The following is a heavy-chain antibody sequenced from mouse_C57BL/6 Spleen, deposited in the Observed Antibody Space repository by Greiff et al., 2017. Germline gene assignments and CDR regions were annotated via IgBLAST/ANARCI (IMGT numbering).Heavy chain of an antibody. D-gene: IGHD2-4*01. Sequence: QVQLQQPGAELVRPGSSVTLSCKASGYTFTSYWMDWVKQRPGQGLEWIGNIYPSDSETHYNQKFKDKATLTVDKSSSTAYMQLSSLTSEDSAVYYGTFIYYDYDGYYAMDYWGQGTSVTVSS. CDR3: TFIYYDYDGYYAMDY. CDR1: GYTFTSYW. V-gene: IGHV1-61*01. CDR2: IYPSDSET. J-gene: IGHJ4*01.